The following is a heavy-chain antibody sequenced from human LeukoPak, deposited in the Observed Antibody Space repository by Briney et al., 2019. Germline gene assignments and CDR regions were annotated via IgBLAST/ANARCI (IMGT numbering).Heavy chain of an antibody. Sequence: GGCLRLSCTASRFTFSSYWVGWVRQAPGKGLEWVANINTDGTVKFYVGSVKGRFTISRDNAKNSLYLQMNSLRVEETAVYYCLMFGSSDSWGQGTLVTVSS. CDR1: RFTFSSYW. D-gene: IGHD3/OR15-3a*01. CDR3: LMFGSSDS. V-gene: IGHV3-7*05. CDR2: INTDGTVK. J-gene: IGHJ4*02.